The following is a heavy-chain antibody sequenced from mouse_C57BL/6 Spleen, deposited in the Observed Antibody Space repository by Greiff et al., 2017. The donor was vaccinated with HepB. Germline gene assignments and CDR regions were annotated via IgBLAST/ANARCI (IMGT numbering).Heavy chain of an antibody. D-gene: IGHD1-1*01. CDR2: IHPNSGST. V-gene: IGHV1-64*01. Sequence: QVQLQQPGAELVKPGASVKLSCKASGYTFTSYWMHWVKQRPGQGLEWIGMIHPNSGSTNYNEKFKSKATLTVDKSSSTASMQLSSLTSEDSAVYYCARVGYYGSSCGYFDVWGTGTTVTVS. J-gene: IGHJ1*03. CDR3: ARVGYYGSSCGYFDV. CDR1: GYTFTSYW.